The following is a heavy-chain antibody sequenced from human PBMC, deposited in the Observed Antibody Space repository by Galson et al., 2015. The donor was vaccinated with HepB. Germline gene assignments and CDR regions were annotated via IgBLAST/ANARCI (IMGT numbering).Heavy chain of an antibody. D-gene: IGHD3-3*01. CDR2: ISGSGGST. V-gene: IGHV3-23*01. J-gene: IGHJ4*02. CDR1: GFTFSSYA. Sequence: SLRLSCAASGFTFSSYAMSWVRQAPGKGLEWVSAISGSGGSTYYADSVKGRFTISRDNAKNSLYLQMNSLRAEDTAVYYCASTNAGVVGVVIPYCGPGTLVTASS. CDR3: ASTNAGVVGVVIPY.